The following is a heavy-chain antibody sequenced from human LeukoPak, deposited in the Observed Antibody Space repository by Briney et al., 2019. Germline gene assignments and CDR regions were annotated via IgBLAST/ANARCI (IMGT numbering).Heavy chain of an antibody. J-gene: IGHJ4*02. CDR3: ARADVNYGDYVWLRSPFDY. CDR2: FYYSGST. V-gene: IGHV4-30-4*01. D-gene: IGHD4-17*01. CDR1: GGSISSGDYY. Sequence: SSETLSLTCTVSGGSISSGDYYWSWIRQPPGKGLEWIGYFYYSGSTYYNPSLKSRVTISVDTSKNQFSLKLSSVTAADTAVYYCARADVNYGDYVWLRSPFDYWGQGTLVTVSS.